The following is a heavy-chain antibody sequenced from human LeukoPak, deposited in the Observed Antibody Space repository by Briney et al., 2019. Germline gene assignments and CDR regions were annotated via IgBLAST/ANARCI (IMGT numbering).Heavy chain of an antibody. D-gene: IGHD3-9*01. J-gene: IGHJ6*02. CDR3: ARSPGGYDILTGFYYYYGMDV. Sequence: GASVKVSCKASGYDFTSVGITWVRRAPGQGLEWMGWISPYNGNTRYAQKLQGRVTMTTDTSTSTAYMELRSLRSDGTAVYYCARSPGGYDILTGFYYYYGMDVWGQGTTVTVSS. CDR1: GYDFTSVG. CDR2: ISPYNGNT. V-gene: IGHV1-18*01.